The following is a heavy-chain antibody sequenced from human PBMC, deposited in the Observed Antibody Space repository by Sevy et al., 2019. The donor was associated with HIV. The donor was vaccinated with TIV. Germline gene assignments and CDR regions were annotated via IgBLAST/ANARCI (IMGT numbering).Heavy chain of an antibody. J-gene: IGHJ4*01. Sequence: GGSLRLSCVASGFTFNNFWMAWVRQAPGKGLEWFANIKPDGSESNHVGSVKGRFTISRDNAKNSLYLQMNSLTAVDTAVYYCARDVGGGYFDYWGQGTLVTVSS. D-gene: IGHD3-16*01. CDR1: GFTFNNFW. CDR2: IKPDGSES. V-gene: IGHV3-7*03. CDR3: ARDVGGGYFDY.